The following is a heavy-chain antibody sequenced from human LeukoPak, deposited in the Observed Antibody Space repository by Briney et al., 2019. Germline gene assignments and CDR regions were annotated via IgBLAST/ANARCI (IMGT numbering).Heavy chain of an antibody. V-gene: IGHV4-39*02. J-gene: IGHJ4*02. CDR2: IYYSGST. CDR3: ARDVKQSFWNYFDY. CDR1: GGSISSSSYY. Sequence: SETLSLTCTVSGGSISSSSYYWGWIRQPPGKGLEWIGSIYYSGSTYYNPSLESRVTISVDTSKNQFSLKLSSVTAADTAVYYCARDVKQSFWNYFDYWGQGTLVTVSS. D-gene: IGHD6-19*01.